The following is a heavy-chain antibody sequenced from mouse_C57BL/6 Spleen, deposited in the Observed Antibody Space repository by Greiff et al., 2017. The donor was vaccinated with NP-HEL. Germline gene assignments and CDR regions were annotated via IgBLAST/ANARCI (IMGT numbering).Heavy chain of an antibody. J-gene: IGHJ1*03. CDR3: ARWEIYYGNYGYFDV. D-gene: IGHD2-1*01. V-gene: IGHV1-80*01. CDR2: IYPGDGDT. CDR1: GYAFSSYW. Sequence: QVQLKESGAELVKPGASVKISCKASGYAFSSYWMNWVKQRPGKGLEWIGQIYPGDGDTNYNGKFKGKATLTADKSSSTAYMQLSSLTSEDSAVYFCARWEIYYGNYGYFDVWGTGTTVTVSS.